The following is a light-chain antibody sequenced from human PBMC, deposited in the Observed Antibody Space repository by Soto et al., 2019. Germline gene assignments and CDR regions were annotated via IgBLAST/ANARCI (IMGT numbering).Light chain of an antibody. J-gene: IGKJ2*01. CDR2: GAS. Sequence: EIVMTQSPATLSVSPGERATLSCRASQSVSSNLAWYQQKAGQAPRLLINGASTRATGIPARFSGSGSGTEFTLTINSLQSEDFAVYYCQQYNNWPPMYTFGQGTKLEIK. CDR1: QSVSSN. CDR3: QQYNNWPPMYT. V-gene: IGKV3-15*01.